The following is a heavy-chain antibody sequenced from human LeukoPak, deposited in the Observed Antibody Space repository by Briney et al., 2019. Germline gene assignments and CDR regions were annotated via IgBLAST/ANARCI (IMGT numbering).Heavy chain of an antibody. CDR2: INPNSGGT. D-gene: IGHD3-10*01. CDR1: GYTFTGYY. Sequence: ASVKVSCKASGYTFTGYYMHWVRQAPGQGLEWMGWINPNSGGTNYAQKFQGRVTMTRDTSISTAHMELSRLRSDDTAVYYCAREEYYYGSGSIKRRYNDFDYWGQGTLVTVSS. J-gene: IGHJ4*02. CDR3: AREEYYYGSGSIKRRYNDFDY. V-gene: IGHV1-2*02.